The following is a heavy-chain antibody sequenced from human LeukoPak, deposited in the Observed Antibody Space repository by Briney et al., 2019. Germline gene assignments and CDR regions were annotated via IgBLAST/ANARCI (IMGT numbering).Heavy chain of an antibody. D-gene: IGHD6-13*01. Sequence: ASVKVSCKASGYTFTGYYMHWVRQAPGQGLEWMGWINPNSGGTNYAQKFQGRVTMTRDTSISTAYMELSRLRSDDTAVYYCARSTTLQRMAAAGYWGQGTTVTVSS. CDR1: GYTFTGYY. J-gene: IGHJ6*02. CDR2: INPNSGGT. V-gene: IGHV1-2*02. CDR3: ARSTTLQRMAAAGY.